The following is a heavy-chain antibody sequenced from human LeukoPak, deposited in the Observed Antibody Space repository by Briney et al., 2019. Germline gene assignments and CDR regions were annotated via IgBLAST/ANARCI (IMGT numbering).Heavy chain of an antibody. CDR2: IIPIFGTA. V-gene: IGHV1-69*01. J-gene: IGHJ3*01. CDR3: ARAHYDILTPGLA. CDR1: GGTFSSYA. Sequence: SVKVSCKASGGTFSSYAISWVRQAPGQGLEWMGGIIPIFGTANYAQKFQGRVTITADESTSTAYMELSSLRSEDTAVYYCARAHYDILTPGLAWGQGTMVTVSS. D-gene: IGHD3-9*01.